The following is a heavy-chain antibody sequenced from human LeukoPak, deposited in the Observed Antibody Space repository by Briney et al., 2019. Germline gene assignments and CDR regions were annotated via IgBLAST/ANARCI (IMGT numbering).Heavy chain of an antibody. J-gene: IGHJ5*02. D-gene: IGHD6-13*01. CDR2: IYYSGST. V-gene: IGHV4-59*08. CDR1: GGSISSYY. CDR3: ARHVPLGAAAGTSWFDP. Sequence: SETLSLTRTVSGGSISSYYWSWIRQPPGKGLEWIGYIYYSGSTNYNPSLKSRVTISVDMPRNQFSLKLSSVTAADTAVYYCARHVPLGAAAGTSWFDPWGQGTLVTVSS.